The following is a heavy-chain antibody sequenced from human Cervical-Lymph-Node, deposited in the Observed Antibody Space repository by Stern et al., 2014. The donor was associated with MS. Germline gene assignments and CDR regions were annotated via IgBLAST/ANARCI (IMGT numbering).Heavy chain of an antibody. Sequence: ESGPALVKPTQTLTLTCTFSGFSLSTSGMRVSWIRQPPGKALEWLGRIDWDYDKFYSTSLKTRLTISKDTSKNQVVLTMTNMDPVDTATYYCARMGDSSGYGFDYWGQGTLVTVSS. CDR3: ARMGDSSGYGFDY. J-gene: IGHJ4*02. D-gene: IGHD3-22*01. V-gene: IGHV2-70*04. CDR2: IDWDYDK. CDR1: GFSLSTSGMR.